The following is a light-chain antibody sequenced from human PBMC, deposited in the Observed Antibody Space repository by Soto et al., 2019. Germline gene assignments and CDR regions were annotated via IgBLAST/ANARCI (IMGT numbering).Light chain of an antibody. CDR3: SSHGGINNVV. V-gene: IGLV2-8*01. Sequence: QSVLTQPPSASGSPGQSVTISCTGTSSDVGGYNYVSWYQQHPGKAPRLMVYEVTKRPSGVPARFSGSKSGNTASLTVSGLQAEDEADYYCSSHGGINNVVFGGGTQLT. CDR2: EVT. CDR1: SSDVGGYNY. J-gene: IGLJ3*02.